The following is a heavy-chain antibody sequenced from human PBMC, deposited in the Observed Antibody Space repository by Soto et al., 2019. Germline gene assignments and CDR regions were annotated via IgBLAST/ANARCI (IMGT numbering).Heavy chain of an antibody. V-gene: IGHV3-33*01. Sequence: PGGSLRLSCAASGFTFSSYGMHWVRQAPGKGLEWVAVIWYDGSNKYYADSVKGRFTISRDNSKNTLYLQMNSLRAKDTAVYCCAGDQFPVGMATIWPVDYWGQGTLVTVSS. J-gene: IGHJ4*02. CDR2: IWYDGSNK. CDR3: AGDQFPVGMATIWPVDY. D-gene: IGHD5-12*01. CDR1: GFTFSSYG.